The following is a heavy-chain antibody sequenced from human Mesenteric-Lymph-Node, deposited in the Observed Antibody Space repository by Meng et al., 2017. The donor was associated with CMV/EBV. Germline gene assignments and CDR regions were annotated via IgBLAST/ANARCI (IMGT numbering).Heavy chain of an antibody. D-gene: IGHD3-3*01. Sequence: GGSLRLSCAASGFTFSDYYMTWVRLAPGKGLEWISYISSSGSAIYYADSVKGRFTISRDDAKNSLYLQMNSLRAEDKAVYYCARDHPRWSATLHYLDYWGQGTLVTVSS. CDR2: ISSSGSAI. J-gene: IGHJ4*01. CDR3: ARDHPRWSATLHYLDY. V-gene: IGHV3-11*01. CDR1: GFTFSDYY.